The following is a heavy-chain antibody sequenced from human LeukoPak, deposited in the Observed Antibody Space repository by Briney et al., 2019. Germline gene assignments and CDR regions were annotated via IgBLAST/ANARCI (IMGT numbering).Heavy chain of an antibody. CDR3: ARGQRGGDYEDY. J-gene: IGHJ4*02. CDR1: GGSFSGYY. V-gene: IGHV4-59*12. CDR2: IYYSGST. D-gene: IGHD4-17*01. Sequence: SETLSLTCAVYGGSFSGYYWSWIRQPPGKGLEWIGYIYYSGSTNYNPSLKSRVTISVDTSKNQFSLKLSSVTAADTAVYYCARGQRGGDYEDYWGQGTLVTVSS.